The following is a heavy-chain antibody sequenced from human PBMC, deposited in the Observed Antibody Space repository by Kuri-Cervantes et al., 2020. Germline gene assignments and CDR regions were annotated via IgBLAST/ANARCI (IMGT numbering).Heavy chain of an antibody. V-gene: IGHV3-66*01. CDR1: GFAFSSYS. J-gene: IGHJ6*02. D-gene: IGHD6-19*01. CDR3: ARDFGAVAGTGTYYYYYGMDV. Sequence: GGSLRLSCAASGFAFSSYSMNWVRQAPGKGLEWVSVIYSGGSTYYADSVKGRFTISRDNSKNTLYLQMNSLRAEDTAVYYCARDFGAVAGTGTYYYYYGMDVWGQGTTVTVSS. CDR2: IYSGGST.